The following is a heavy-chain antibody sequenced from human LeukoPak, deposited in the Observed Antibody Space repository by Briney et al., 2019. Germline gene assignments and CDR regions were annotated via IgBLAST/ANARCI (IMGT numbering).Heavy chain of an antibody. V-gene: IGHV3-21*04. CDR1: GFTFSSYS. CDR3: AKGPKQQLVGSRGKYFDY. Sequence: GGSLRLSCAASGFTFSSYSMNWVRQAPGKGLEWVSSISSSSSYIYYADSVKGRFTISRDNAKNSLYLQMNSLRADDTAVYYCAKGPKQQLVGSRGKYFDYWGQGTLVTVSS. D-gene: IGHD6-13*01. J-gene: IGHJ4*02. CDR2: ISSSSSYI.